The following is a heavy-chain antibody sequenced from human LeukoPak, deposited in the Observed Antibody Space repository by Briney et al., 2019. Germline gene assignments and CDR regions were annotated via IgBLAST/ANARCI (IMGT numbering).Heavy chain of an antibody. Sequence: GGSLRLSCAASGFSFSKAWMNWVRQAPGKGLEWVGRIKSNTDGGTTDYAAPVKGRFIISRDDSKNTLYLQMNSLKTEDTAVYYCTNPPSIFGVVIKSFWGQGTLVTVSS. D-gene: IGHD3-3*01. CDR3: TNPPSIFGVVIKSF. CDR2: IKSNTDGGTT. J-gene: IGHJ4*02. V-gene: IGHV3-15*01. CDR1: GFSFSKAW.